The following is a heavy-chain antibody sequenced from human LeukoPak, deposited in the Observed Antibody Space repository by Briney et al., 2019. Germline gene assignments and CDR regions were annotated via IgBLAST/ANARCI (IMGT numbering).Heavy chain of an antibody. D-gene: IGHD6-13*01. V-gene: IGHV3-48*01. CDR3: ARVRGYSSSWFHYYYYYMDV. CDR1: GFTFSSYS. CDR2: ISSSSSTI. J-gene: IGHJ6*03. Sequence: GGSLRLSCVASGFTFSSYSMNWVRQAPGKGLEWVSYISSSSSTIYYADSVKGRFTISRDNAKNSLYLQMNSLRAEDTAVYYCARVRGYSSSWFHYYYYYMDVWGKGTTVTVSS.